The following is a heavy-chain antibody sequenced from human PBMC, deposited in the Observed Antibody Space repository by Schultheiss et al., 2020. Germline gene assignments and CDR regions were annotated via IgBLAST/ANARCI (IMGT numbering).Heavy chain of an antibody. J-gene: IGHJ4*02. D-gene: IGHD3-22*01. CDR3: ARITMIVVRSFDY. V-gene: IGHV4-59*01. Sequence: ESLKISCAVYGGSFSGYYWSWIRQPPGKGLEWIGYIYYSGSTNYNPSLKSRVTISVDTSKNQFSLKLSSVTAADTAVYYCARITMIVVRSFDYWGQGTLVTGSS. CDR1: GGSFSGYY. CDR2: IYYSGST.